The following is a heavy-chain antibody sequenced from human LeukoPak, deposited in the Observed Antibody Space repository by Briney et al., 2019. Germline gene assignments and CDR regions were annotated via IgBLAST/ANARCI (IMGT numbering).Heavy chain of an antibody. D-gene: IGHD3-10*01. V-gene: IGHV3-23*01. CDR1: GFTFSSYA. CDR3: AKSPKMYFYGSGSYLDY. J-gene: IGHJ4*02. Sequence: PGGSLRLSCAASGFTFSSYAMSWVRQAPGKGLEWVSAISGSGGTTYYADSVKGRFTISRDNSKNTLYLQMNSLRDEDTAVYYCAKSPKMYFYGSGSYLDYWGQGTLVTVSS. CDR2: ISGSGGTT.